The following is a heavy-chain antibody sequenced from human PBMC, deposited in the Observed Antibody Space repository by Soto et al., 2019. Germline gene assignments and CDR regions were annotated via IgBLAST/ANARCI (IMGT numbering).Heavy chain of an antibody. Sequence: GGSLRLSCAASGFTFSGYGMHWVRQAPGKGLEWVAVIWYDGVNKYYVDSVKGRFTISRDNSKNTVYLQMNSLRAEDTAVYYCARPGYCTGGSCYFFLYWGQGTPVTVSS. J-gene: IGHJ4*02. CDR2: IWYDGVNK. D-gene: IGHD2-15*01. V-gene: IGHV3-33*01. CDR3: ARPGYCTGGSCYFFLY. CDR1: GFTFSGYG.